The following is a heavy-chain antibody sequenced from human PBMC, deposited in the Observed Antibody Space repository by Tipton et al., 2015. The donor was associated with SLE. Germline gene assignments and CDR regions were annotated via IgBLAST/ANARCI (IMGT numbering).Heavy chain of an antibody. Sequence: TLSLTCTVSGVSISSAGYYWTWIRQHPGKGLEWIGYIFYTGNTYYTPSLKSRVTISVDTSKNQFSLKLSSVTAADTAVYYCARDVGGYNTGWFPYYFDYWGQGTLVTVSS. J-gene: IGHJ4*02. CDR2: IFYTGNT. CDR1: GVSISSAGYY. V-gene: IGHV4-31*03. D-gene: IGHD2-8*02. CDR3: ARDVGGYNTGWFPYYFDY.